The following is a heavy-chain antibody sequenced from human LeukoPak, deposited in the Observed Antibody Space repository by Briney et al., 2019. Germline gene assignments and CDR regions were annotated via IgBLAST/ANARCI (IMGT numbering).Heavy chain of an antibody. CDR3: ARGPCQLVHDYYYYYMDV. J-gene: IGHJ6*03. V-gene: IGHV4-34*01. CDR2: INHSGST. Sequence: SETLSLTCAVYGGSFSGYYWSWIRQPPGKGLEWIGEINHSGSTNYNPSLKSRVTISVDTSKNQFSLKLSSVTAADTAVYYCARGPCQLVHDYYYYYMDVWGKGTTVTVSS. CDR1: GGSFSGYY. D-gene: IGHD6-13*01.